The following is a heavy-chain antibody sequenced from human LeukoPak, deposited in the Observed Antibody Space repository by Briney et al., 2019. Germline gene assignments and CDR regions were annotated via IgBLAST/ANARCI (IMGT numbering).Heavy chain of an antibody. CDR2: ISSRSSDI. V-gene: IGHV3-21*01. CDR1: GFIFSSFS. D-gene: IGHD2-21*02. J-gene: IGHJ4*02. Sequence: GGSLRLSCAASGFIFSSFSMNWVRQAPGKGLEWVSSISSRSSDIYYADSVKGRFTISRDNAKNSLYLQMNSLSAEDTAVYYWWRVYLWGLLPPPPFVDYWGQGTLVTVS. CDR3: WRVYLWGLLPPPPFVDY.